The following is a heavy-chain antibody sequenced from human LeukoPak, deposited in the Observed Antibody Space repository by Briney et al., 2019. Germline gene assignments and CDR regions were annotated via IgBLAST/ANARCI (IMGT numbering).Heavy chain of an antibody. Sequence: SETLSLTCAVYGGSFSGYYWSWIRQPPGKGLEWIGEINHSGSTNYNPSLKSRVTISVDTSKNQFSLKLSSVTAADTAVCYCARLRVWQQLTPYYYYYYMDVWGKGTTVTISS. CDR3: ARLRVWQQLTPYYYYYYMDV. CDR2: INHSGST. CDR1: GGSFSGYY. V-gene: IGHV4-34*01. D-gene: IGHD6-13*01. J-gene: IGHJ6*03.